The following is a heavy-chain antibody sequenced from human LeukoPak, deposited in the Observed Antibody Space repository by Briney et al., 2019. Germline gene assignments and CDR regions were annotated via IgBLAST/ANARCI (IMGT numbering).Heavy chain of an antibody. V-gene: IGHV4-61*01. D-gene: IGHD3-22*01. CDR1: GVSVSSGSYY. Sequence: ASETLSLTCTVSGVSVSSGSYYWSWIRQPPGKGLEWIGYIYYSGSTNYNLSLKSRVTISVDTSKNQFSLKLSSVTAADTAVYYCARDGGDDSSGYSLWLDYWGQGTLVTVSS. CDR3: ARDGGDDSSGYSLWLDY. CDR2: IYYSGST. J-gene: IGHJ4*02.